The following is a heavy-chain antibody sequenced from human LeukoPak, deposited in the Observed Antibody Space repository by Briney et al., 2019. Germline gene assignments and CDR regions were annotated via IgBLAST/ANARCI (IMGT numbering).Heavy chain of an antibody. CDR3: ARDVYSSGWFDAFDI. CDR1: GFTFSSYS. Sequence: GGSVRLSCAASGFTFSSYSMNWVRQAPGKGLKWVSSISSSSSYIYYADSVKGRFTISRDNAKNSLYLQMNRLRAEDTAVYYCARDVYSSGWFDAFDIWGQGTMVTVSS. V-gene: IGHV3-21*03. D-gene: IGHD6-19*01. J-gene: IGHJ3*02. CDR2: ISSSSSYI.